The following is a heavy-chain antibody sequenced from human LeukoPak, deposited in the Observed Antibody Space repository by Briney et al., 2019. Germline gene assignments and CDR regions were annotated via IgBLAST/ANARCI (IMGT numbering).Heavy chain of an antibody. CDR2: ISYDGSNK. V-gene: IGHV3-30-3*01. CDR1: GFTFSIYA. J-gene: IGHJ5*02. D-gene: IGHD6-13*01. Sequence: PGGSLRLSCAASGFTFSIYAMHWVRQAPGKGLEWVAVISYDGSNKHYADSVRGRFTISRDNSKNTLCLQINSLRAEDTAVYYCARGSSSSWSNNWFDPWGQGTLVTVSS. CDR3: ARGSSSSWSNNWFDP.